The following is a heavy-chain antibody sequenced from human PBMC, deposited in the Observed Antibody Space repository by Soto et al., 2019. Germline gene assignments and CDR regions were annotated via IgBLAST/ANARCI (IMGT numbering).Heavy chain of an antibody. V-gene: IGHV4-59*01. CDR3: ARGGYWVLTFDY. CDR1: GGSISSYY. J-gene: IGHJ4*02. D-gene: IGHD2-8*02. Sequence: SETLSLTCTVSGGSISSYYWSWIRQPPGKGLEWIGYIYYSGSTNYNTSLKSRVTISVDTSKNQFSLQLSSVTAGDTAVYYCARGGYWVLTFDYWGQGTLVTVSS. CDR2: IYYSGST.